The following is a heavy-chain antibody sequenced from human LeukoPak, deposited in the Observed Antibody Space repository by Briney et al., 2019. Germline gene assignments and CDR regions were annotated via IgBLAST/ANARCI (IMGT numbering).Heavy chain of an antibody. V-gene: IGHV4-34*01. CDR2: INHSGST. CDR1: GGSFSGYY. J-gene: IGHJ4*02. CDR3: ARHYYDSSGYPYYFDY. Sequence: SETLSLTCAVYGGSFSGYYWSWIRQPPGKGLEWIVEINHSGSTNYNPSLKRRVTISVGTSKNQFSLKLSSVTAADTAVYYCARHYYDSSGYPYYFDYWGQGTLVTVSS. D-gene: IGHD3-22*01.